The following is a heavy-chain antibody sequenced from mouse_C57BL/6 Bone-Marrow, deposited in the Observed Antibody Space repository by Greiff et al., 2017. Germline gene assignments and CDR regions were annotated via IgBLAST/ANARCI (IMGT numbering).Heavy chain of an antibody. CDR3: ARSWPAWFAY. Sequence: EVQLVESGGDLVKPGGSLKLSCAASGFTFSSYGMSWVRQTPDKRLEWVATISSGGSYTYYPDSVKGRFTISRDNAKNTLYLQMSSLKSEDTAMYYCARSWPAWFAYWGQGTLVTVSA. CDR1: GFTFSSYG. CDR2: ISSGGSYT. V-gene: IGHV5-6*01. J-gene: IGHJ3*01.